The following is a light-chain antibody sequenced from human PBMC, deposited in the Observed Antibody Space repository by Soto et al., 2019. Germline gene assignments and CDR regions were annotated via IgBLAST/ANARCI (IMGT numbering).Light chain of an antibody. CDR2: AAS. J-gene: IGKJ4*01. CDR3: QKYNSAP. Sequence: DIQMTQSPSSLFASVGDRVTITCRASQGISNYLAWYQQKPGKVPKLLIYAASTLQSGVPSRFNGSGSGTDFTLTISSLQPEDVATYSCQKYNSAPFGGGTKVEIK. CDR1: QGISNY. V-gene: IGKV1-27*01.